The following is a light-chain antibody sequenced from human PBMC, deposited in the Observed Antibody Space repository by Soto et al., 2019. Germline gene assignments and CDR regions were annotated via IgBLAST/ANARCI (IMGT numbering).Light chain of an antibody. CDR2: DST. J-gene: IGKJ5*01. V-gene: IGKV3-11*01. CDR3: QQRTVWPPIP. Sequence: VLTLSAATLSLYPRERATLSCRASQSIHTSLAWYQQKSGKPPRLVIYDSTLRANGVPDRFGGSRSGTEFTLTINSLEPEDFAVYYCQQRTVWPPIPFGQGTRLEIK. CDR1: QSIHTS.